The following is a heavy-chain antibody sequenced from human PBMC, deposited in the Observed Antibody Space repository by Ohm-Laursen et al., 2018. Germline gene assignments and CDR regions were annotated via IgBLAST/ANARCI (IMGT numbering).Heavy chain of an antibody. D-gene: IGHD3-10*01. Sequence: PGTLSLTCTVSGGSISSSYWSWIRQPAGKGLEWIGRIYTSGSTNYNPSLKSRVTMSVDTSKNQFSLKLSSVTAADTAVYYCARDNHYYGSGSYDYWGQGTLVTVSS. CDR3: ARDNHYYGSGSYDY. CDR1: GGSISSSY. J-gene: IGHJ4*02. V-gene: IGHV4-4*07. CDR2: IYTSGST.